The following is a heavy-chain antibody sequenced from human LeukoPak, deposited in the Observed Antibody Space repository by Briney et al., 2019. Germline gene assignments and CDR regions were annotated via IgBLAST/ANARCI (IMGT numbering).Heavy chain of an antibody. V-gene: IGHV3-48*03. CDR3: AREREQQLAKSYFDY. CDR2: ISSSGSTI. J-gene: IGHJ4*02. D-gene: IGHD6-13*01. Sequence: GGSLRLSCAASGFTFSSYEMNWVRQAPGKGLEWVSYISSSGSTIYYADSVKGRFTISRDNAKNSLYLQMNSLRAEDTAVYYCAREREQQLAKSYFDYWGQGTLVTVSS. CDR1: GFTFSSYE.